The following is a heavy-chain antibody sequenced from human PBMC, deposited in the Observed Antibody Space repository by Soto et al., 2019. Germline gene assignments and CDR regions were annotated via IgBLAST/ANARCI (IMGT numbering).Heavy chain of an antibody. J-gene: IGHJ4*01. CDR3: ARGEQYSGRIFDY. D-gene: IGHD1-26*01. CDR1: GDSVSSNSAG. CDR2: TYYRSKWYH. V-gene: IGHV6-1*01. Sequence: SQTLSLTCAITGDSVSSNSAGWSWVRQSPSRGLEWLGRTYYRSKWYHEYAVSVRGRITINPDTSKNQYSLQLNSVTPEDTAVYFCARGEQYSGRIFDYWGPATLVTVS.